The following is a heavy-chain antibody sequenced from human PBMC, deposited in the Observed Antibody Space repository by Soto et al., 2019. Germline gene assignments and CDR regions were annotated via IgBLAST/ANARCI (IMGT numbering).Heavy chain of an antibody. Sequence: QVQLQESGPGLVKPSQTLSLTCAVSGDSVSSGSYYWSWIRQHPGQGLEWIGYTYYTGSTYYNPSLKSRVAISVDTSNNQFSLKLSSVTAADTAVYYCARGESTMIGAYWGQGTLVTVSS. V-gene: IGHV4-31*11. CDR1: GDSVSSGSYY. D-gene: IGHD3-22*01. CDR3: ARGESTMIGAY. CDR2: TYYTGST. J-gene: IGHJ4*02.